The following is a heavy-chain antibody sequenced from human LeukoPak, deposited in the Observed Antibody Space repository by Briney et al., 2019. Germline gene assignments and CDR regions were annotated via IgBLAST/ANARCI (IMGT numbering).Heavy chain of an antibody. D-gene: IGHD2-8*01. CDR2: INHSGST. CDR1: GGSFSGYY. CDR3: ARGLIVRY. Sequence: SETLSLTCAVYGGSFSGYYWSWIRQPPGKGLEWIGEINHSGSTNYNPSLKSRVTISVDTSKNQFSLKLSSVTAADTAVYYCARGLIVRYWGQGTLVTVSS. V-gene: IGHV4-34*01. J-gene: IGHJ4*02.